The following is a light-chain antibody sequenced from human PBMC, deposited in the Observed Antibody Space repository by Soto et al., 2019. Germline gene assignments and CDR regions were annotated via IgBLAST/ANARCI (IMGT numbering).Light chain of an antibody. CDR1: QTVLHDTDSRPY. V-gene: IGKV4-1*01. CDR3: QQYYGTPPT. Sequence: EIVMTQSPEFLSVSLGETATINCKSTQTVLHDTDSRPYLSWFQQKPGQPPKLLISWASTRESEVPARFSGSGSETDFTLTISDLQAEDVAVYYCQQYYGTPPTFGQGSKLDIK. J-gene: IGKJ2*01. CDR2: WAS.